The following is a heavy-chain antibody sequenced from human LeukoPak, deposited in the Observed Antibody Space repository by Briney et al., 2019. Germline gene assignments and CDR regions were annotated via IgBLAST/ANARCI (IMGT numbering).Heavy chain of an antibody. Sequence: SETLSLTCTVSGGSISSYYCSWIRQPAGKGLEWIGRIYTSGSTNYNPSLKSRVTMSVDTSKNQCSLKLSSVTAADTAVYYCARVGVGAVSYFDYWGQGTLVTVSS. V-gene: IGHV4-4*07. D-gene: IGHD1-26*01. CDR3: ARVGVGAVSYFDY. CDR1: GGSISSYY. CDR2: IYTSGST. J-gene: IGHJ4*02.